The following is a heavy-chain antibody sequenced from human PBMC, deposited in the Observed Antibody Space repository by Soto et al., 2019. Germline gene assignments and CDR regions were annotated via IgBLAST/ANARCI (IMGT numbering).Heavy chain of an antibody. J-gene: IGHJ4*02. CDR2: VIPFLDIT. CDR1: GGTFSIYA. D-gene: IGHD6-13*01. Sequence: QVQLVQSGSEVKKSGSSVRVSCKASGGTFSIYAISWVRQAPGQGLEWMGRVIPFLDITSYSQRFQGRVTITADKSTTTAYMELSSLRSEDTAVYYCARDRDNSNWPNFDSWGQGTLVTVSS. CDR3: ARDRDNSNWPNFDS. V-gene: IGHV1-69*04.